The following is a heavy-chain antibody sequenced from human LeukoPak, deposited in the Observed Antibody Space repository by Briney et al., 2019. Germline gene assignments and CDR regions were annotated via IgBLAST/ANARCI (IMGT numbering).Heavy chain of an antibody. J-gene: IGHJ5*02. CDR3: ARASDSSGYLFDP. Sequence: ASVKVSCKASGYTFTGYYMHWVRQAPGQGLEWMGWINPNSGGTNYAQKFQGRVTMTRDTSISTAYMELSRLRSDDTAVYYCARASDSSGYLFDPWGQGTLVTVS. CDR1: GYTFTGYY. V-gene: IGHV1-2*02. D-gene: IGHD3-22*01. CDR2: INPNSGGT.